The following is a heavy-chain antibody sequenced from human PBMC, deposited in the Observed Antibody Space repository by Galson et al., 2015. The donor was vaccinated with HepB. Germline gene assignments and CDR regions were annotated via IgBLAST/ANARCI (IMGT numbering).Heavy chain of an antibody. Sequence: CAISGDSVSSKTTAWNWIRQSPSRGLEWLGRTYYRSKWSNDYAVSVKSRITIKPDTSKNQFSLQLNSVTPEDTAVYYCARDRDSDWGSGVAFDIWGQGTMVTVSS. D-gene: IGHD7-27*01. J-gene: IGHJ3*02. V-gene: IGHV6-1*01. CDR1: GDSVSSKTTA. CDR3: ARDRDSDWGSGVAFDI. CDR2: TYYRSKWSN.